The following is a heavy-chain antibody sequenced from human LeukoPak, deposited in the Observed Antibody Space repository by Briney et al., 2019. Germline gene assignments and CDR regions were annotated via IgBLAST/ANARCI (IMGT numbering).Heavy chain of an antibody. D-gene: IGHD3-22*01. CDR2: IYYSGST. J-gene: IGHJ3*02. CDR1: GGSISSGGYY. V-gene: IGHV4-31*03. CDR3: ARAIHDSSGYYLVLDAFDI. Sequence: TLSLTCTVSGGSISSGGYYWSWIRQHPGKGLEWIGYIYYSGSTYYNPSLKSRVTISVDTSKNQFSLKLSSVTAADTAVYYCARAIHDSSGYYLVLDAFDIWGQGTMVTVSS.